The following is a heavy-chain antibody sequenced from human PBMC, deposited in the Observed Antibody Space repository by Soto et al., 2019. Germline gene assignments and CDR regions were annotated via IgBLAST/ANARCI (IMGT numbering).Heavy chain of an antibody. CDR1: GFTFSDDY. CDR3: ARDNRVLWFGEFIAGGIDY. V-gene: IGHV3-11*04. D-gene: IGHD3-10*01. CDR2: ISGNGEVI. Sequence: GGSLRLSCAATGFTFSDDYIHWIRRAPGTGLEWISYISGNGEVIQYEASVKGRFTISRDNAKNSLYLQMNNLRDEVTAVYYCARDNRVLWFGEFIAGGIDYWGQGTLVTSPQ. J-gene: IGHJ4*02.